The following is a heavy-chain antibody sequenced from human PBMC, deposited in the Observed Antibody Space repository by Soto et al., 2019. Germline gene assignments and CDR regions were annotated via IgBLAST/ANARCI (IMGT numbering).Heavy chain of an antibody. CDR3: SASRDYNWFDP. J-gene: IGHJ5*02. V-gene: IGHV3-30-3*01. CDR1: GFAFSTHA. Sequence: HPGGSLRLSCAASGFAFSTHAMHWVRQAPGEGLEWVAVISFDGTNKYYADSVKGRFTISRDNSRSTLYLQMNSLRIEDTAVYYCSASRDYNWFDPWGQGTLVTVSS. CDR2: ISFDGTNK. D-gene: IGHD2-21*02.